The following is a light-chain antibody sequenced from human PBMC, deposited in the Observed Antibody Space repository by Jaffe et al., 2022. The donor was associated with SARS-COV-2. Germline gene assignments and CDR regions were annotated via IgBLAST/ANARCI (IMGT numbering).Light chain of an antibody. CDR2: EHD. CDR1: SSNIGTYY. Sequence: QSVLTQPPSVSAAPGQKVTISCSGSSSNIGTYYVSWYQHLPGTAPKLLIYEHDKRPSGIPDRFSGSRSGTSATLGITGLQTGDEADYYCGTWDTGLSGWVFGGGTKLTVL. V-gene: IGLV1-51*01. CDR3: GTWDTGLSGWV. J-gene: IGLJ3*02.